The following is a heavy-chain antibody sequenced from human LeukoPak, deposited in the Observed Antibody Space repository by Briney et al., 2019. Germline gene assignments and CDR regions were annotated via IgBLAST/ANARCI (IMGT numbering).Heavy chain of an antibody. J-gene: IGHJ4*02. Sequence: PGGSLRLSCAASGFTFDDYGMSWVRQAPGKGLEWVAFIRYDGSNKYYADSVKGRFTISRDNSKNTLYLQMNSLRAEDTAVYYCAKDRGYSSGWYAGGVDYWGQGTLVTVSS. CDR1: GFTFDDYG. D-gene: IGHD6-19*01. CDR3: AKDRGYSSGWYAGGVDY. V-gene: IGHV3-30*02. CDR2: IRYDGSNK.